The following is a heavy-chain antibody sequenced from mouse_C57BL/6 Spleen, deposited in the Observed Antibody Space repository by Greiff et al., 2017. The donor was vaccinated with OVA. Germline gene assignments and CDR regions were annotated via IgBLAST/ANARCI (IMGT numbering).Heavy chain of an antibody. D-gene: IGHD1-1*01. CDR2: ISDGGSYT. Sequence: EVQLVESGAGLVKPGGSLKLSCAASGFTFTSYAMPWVRQTPEKRLEWVATISDGGSYTYYPDNVKGRFTIATDTAKNNLYLHMSHLKSEDTTMYYCARSPYYCGSSCWDFDVWGTGTTVTVSS. CDR1: GFTFTSYA. J-gene: IGHJ1*03. V-gene: IGHV5-4*01. CDR3: ARSPYYCGSSCWDFDV.